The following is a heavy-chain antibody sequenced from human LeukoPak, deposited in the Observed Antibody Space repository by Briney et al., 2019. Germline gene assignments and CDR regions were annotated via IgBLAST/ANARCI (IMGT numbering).Heavy chain of an antibody. V-gene: IGHV1-46*01. Sequence: ASVKVSCKASGYTFTGYYMHWVRQAPGQGLEWMGIINPSGGSTSYAQKFQGRVTMTRDTSTSTVYMELSSLRSEDAAVYYCARVLYDSSGYYYLDYWGQGTLVTVSS. CDR2: INPSGGST. CDR3: ARVLYDSSGYYYLDY. J-gene: IGHJ4*02. D-gene: IGHD3-22*01. CDR1: GYTFTGYY.